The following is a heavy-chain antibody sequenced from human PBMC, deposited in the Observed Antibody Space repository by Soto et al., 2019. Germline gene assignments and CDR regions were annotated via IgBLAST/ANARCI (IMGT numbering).Heavy chain of an antibody. D-gene: IGHD6-13*01. Sequence: SETLSLTCTVSGGSISSYYWSWIRQPPGKGLEWIGYIYYSGSTNYNPSLKSRVTISVDTSKNQFSLKLSSVTAADTAVYYCARAKAPLYSSSWYWFDPWGRGTLVTVSS. J-gene: IGHJ5*02. CDR1: GGSISSYY. V-gene: IGHV4-59*08. CDR2: IYYSGST. CDR3: ARAKAPLYSSSWYWFDP.